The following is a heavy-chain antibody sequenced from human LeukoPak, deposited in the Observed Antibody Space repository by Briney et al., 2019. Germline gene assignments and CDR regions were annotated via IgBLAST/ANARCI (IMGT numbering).Heavy chain of an antibody. Sequence: SETLSLTCTVSGGSVSTSHYYWGWIRQPPGKGLEWIGYIYYSGRTYYNPSLKSRVTISVDTSKNEFSLKLSSVTAADTAVYYCARSWAPGYCSSTTCYNFDYWGQGTLVTVSS. CDR3: ARSWAPGYCSSTTCYNFDY. J-gene: IGHJ4*02. V-gene: IGHV4-39*01. CDR2: IYYSGRT. D-gene: IGHD2-2*02. CDR1: GGSVSTSHYY.